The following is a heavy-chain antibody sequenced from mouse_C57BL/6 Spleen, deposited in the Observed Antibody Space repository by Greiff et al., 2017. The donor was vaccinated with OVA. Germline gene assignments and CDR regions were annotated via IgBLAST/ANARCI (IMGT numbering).Heavy chain of an antibody. CDR2: INPNNGGT. Sequence: VQLKESGPELVKPGASVKIPCKASGYTFTDYNMDWVKQSHGKSLEWIGDINPNNGGTIYNQKFKGKATLTVDKSSSTAYMELRSLTSEDTAVYYCARWRAPYGYDGFAYWGQGTLVTVSA. V-gene: IGHV1-18*01. D-gene: IGHD2-2*01. J-gene: IGHJ3*01. CDR3: ARWRAPYGYDGFAY. CDR1: GYTFTDYN.